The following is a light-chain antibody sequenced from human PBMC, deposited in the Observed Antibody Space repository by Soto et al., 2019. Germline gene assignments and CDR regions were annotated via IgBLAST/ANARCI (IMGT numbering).Light chain of an antibody. V-gene: IGLV2-8*01. J-gene: IGLJ1*01. CDR1: SSDVGGYNY. Sequence: QSALTQPPSASGSRGQSVTISCTGTSSDVGGYNYVSWYQQHPGKAPKLMIYEVSKRPSGVPDRFSGSKSGNTASLTVSGLQAEDEADYYCSSYAGSNILYVFGTGTKLTVL. CDR2: EVS. CDR3: SSYAGSNILYV.